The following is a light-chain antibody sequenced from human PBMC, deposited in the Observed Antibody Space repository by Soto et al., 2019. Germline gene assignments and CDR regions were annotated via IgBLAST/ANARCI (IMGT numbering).Light chain of an antibody. V-gene: IGKV1-5*01. CDR3: QQYNSYSLT. J-gene: IGKJ1*01. CDR1: QGISNW. Sequence: DIQMTQSPSSVSASVGDRVTITCRASQGISNWLAWYQQKPGKAPKLLIYDASSLKSGVPSRFSGSGSGTEFTLTISSLQPDDFATYYCQQYNSYSLTFGQGTKVDIK. CDR2: DAS.